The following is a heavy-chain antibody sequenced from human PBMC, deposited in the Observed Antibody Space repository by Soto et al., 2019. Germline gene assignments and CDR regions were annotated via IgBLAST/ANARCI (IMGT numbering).Heavy chain of an antibody. CDR1: GGSISSSSYY. CDR3: ARRYSGSYYGWYAFDI. CDR2: IYYSGST. J-gene: IGHJ3*02. V-gene: IGHV4-39*01. Sequence: SETLSLTCTVPGGSISSSSYYWGWIRQPPGKGLEWIGSIYYSGSTYYNPSLKSRVTISVDTSKNQFSLKLSSVTAADTAVYYCARRYSGSYYGWYAFDIWGKGTMVTVS. D-gene: IGHD1-26*01.